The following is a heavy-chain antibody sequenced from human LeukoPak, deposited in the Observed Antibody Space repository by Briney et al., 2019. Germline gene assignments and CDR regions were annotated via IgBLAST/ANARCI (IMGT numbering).Heavy chain of an antibody. CDR3: SFMVRGVLHSMFDY. CDR2: INHSGST. CDR1: DDSISNNRYY. D-gene: IGHD3-10*01. Sequence: SETLSLTCTISDDSISNNRYYWSWIRQPPGKGLEWIGEINHSGSTNYNPSLKSRVTISVDTSKNQFSLKLSSVTAADTAVYYCSFMVRGVLHSMFDYWGQGTLDTVSS. J-gene: IGHJ4*02. V-gene: IGHV4-39*07.